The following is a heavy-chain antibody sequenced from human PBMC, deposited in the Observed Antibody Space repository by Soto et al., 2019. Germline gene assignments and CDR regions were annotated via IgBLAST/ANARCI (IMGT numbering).Heavy chain of an antibody. Sequence: ASVKASCKASGYTFTSYYIHWVRQAPGQGLEWMGIINPNGGSTNYPQEFQGRVTMTRDTSTSTVYMDLSSLTSEDTAVYYCARGLFAGDVWGKGTTVTVSS. CDR2: INPNGGST. CDR1: GYTFTSYY. J-gene: IGHJ6*04. V-gene: IGHV1-46*03. CDR3: ARGLFAGDV.